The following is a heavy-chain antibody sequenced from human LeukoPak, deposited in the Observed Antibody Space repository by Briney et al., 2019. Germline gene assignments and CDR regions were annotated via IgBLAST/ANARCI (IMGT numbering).Heavy chain of an antibody. CDR2: ICDSGST. Sequence: SETLSLTCTVSGGSISSYYWGWIRQPPGKGLERIGYICDSGSTNYNPSLKSRVTISVDTSKNQFSLNLSSVTAADTAVYYCARDKRRYDSSGCYYLDYWGQGTLVTVSS. CDR3: ARDKRRYDSSGCYYLDY. D-gene: IGHD6-19*01. CDR1: GGSISSYY. J-gene: IGHJ4*02. V-gene: IGHV4-59*01.